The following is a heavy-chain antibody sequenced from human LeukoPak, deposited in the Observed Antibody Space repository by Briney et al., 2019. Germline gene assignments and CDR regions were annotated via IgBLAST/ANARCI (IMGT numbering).Heavy chain of an antibody. V-gene: IGHV3-66*01. Sequence: GGSLRLSCAASGFTVSSNDISWARQAPGKGLEWVSVVYSGGTTYFADSVKGRFTISRDDFKNTLYLQMNSLRAEDTAVYYCARDTPTSGFGEFIFYYYGLDVWGHGTTVTVSS. D-gene: IGHD3-10*01. J-gene: IGHJ6*02. CDR2: VYSGGTT. CDR1: GFTVSSND. CDR3: ARDTPTSGFGEFIFYYYGLDV.